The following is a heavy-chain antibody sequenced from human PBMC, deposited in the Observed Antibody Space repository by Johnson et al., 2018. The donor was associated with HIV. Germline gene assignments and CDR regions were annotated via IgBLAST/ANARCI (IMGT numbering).Heavy chain of an antibody. J-gene: IGHJ3*02. Sequence: QMQLVESGGGLVQPGRSLRLSCAASGFTFSSYAMHWVRQAPGKGLEWVAIISYDGSNKYYADSVKGRFTISRDNSKNTLYLQMNSLRVEDTAVYYCARDLGWLQSGDAFDIWGQGTMVTVSS. V-gene: IGHV3-30-3*01. CDR2: ISYDGSNK. CDR3: ARDLGWLQSGDAFDI. D-gene: IGHD5-24*01. CDR1: GFTFSSYA.